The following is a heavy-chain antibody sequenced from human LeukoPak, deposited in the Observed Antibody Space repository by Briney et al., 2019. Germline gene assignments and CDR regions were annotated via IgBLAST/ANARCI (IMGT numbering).Heavy chain of an antibody. D-gene: IGHD3-10*01. Sequence: PGGSLRLSCAASGFSFDTYAMHWVRQAPGQGLEWVGLIRHDGSHKYYSNSVRGQFTISRDNSKNTVYLQMNNLRPDDTAVYYCTREIFGSGSYPDLWGQGSLVTVSS. J-gene: IGHJ4*02. V-gene: IGHV3-33*01. CDR1: GFSFDTYA. CDR2: IRHDGSHK. CDR3: TREIFGSGSYPDL.